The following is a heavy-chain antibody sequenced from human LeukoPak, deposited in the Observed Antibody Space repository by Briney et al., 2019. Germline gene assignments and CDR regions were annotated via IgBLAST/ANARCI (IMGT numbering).Heavy chain of an antibody. CDR3: ARKEEIGGPPAGDYYYGMDV. Sequence: SVKVSCKASGGTFSSYAISWVRQAPGQGLEWMGRIIPILGIANYAQKFQVRVTITADKSTSTAYMELSSLRYENTAVYYCARKEEIGGPPAGDYYYGMDVWGQGTTVTVSS. CDR2: IIPILGIA. J-gene: IGHJ6*02. V-gene: IGHV1-69*04. CDR1: GGTFSSYA. D-gene: IGHD3-16*01.